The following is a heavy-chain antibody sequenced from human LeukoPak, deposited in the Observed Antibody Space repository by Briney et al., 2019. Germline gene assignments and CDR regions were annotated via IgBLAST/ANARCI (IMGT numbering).Heavy chain of an antibody. V-gene: IGHV3-23*01. CDR3: ANKRGGPVPFEN. CDR2: IASNYNT. J-gene: IGHJ4*02. D-gene: IGHD3-16*01. Sequence: PGGSLRLSCAVSGLTFSSYAMTWVRQAPGKGLEWVSIIASNYNTYYADSVKGRFIVSRDNSRNTLYLQMNSLRAEDTAVYFCANKRGGPVPFENWGQGTLVTVSS. CDR1: GLTFSSYA.